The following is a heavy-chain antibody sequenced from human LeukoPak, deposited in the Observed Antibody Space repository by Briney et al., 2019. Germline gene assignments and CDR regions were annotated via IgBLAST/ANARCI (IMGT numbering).Heavy chain of an antibody. Sequence: SETLSLTCTVSGGSISSSSYYWGWIRQPPGKGLEWIGSIYYSGSTYYNPSLKSRVTISVDTSKNQFSLKLSSVTAADTAAYYCARDARPTYYYDSSGFSLIFDIWGQGTMVTVSS. V-gene: IGHV4-39*07. CDR3: ARDARPTYYYDSSGFSLIFDI. CDR2: IYYSGST. D-gene: IGHD3-22*01. J-gene: IGHJ3*02. CDR1: GGSISSSSYY.